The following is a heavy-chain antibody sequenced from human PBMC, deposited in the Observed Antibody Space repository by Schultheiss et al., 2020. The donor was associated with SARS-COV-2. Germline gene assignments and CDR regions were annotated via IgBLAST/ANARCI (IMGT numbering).Heavy chain of an antibody. J-gene: IGHJ6*02. CDR3: AKFSSSNYYYYGMDV. V-gene: IGHV4-34*01. Sequence: SETLSLTCAVYGGSFSGYYWSWIRQPPGKGLECIGYIYYSGSTYYNPSLKSRVTISVDTSKIQFSLKLSSVTAADTAVYYCAKFSSSNYYYYGMDVWGQGTTVTVSS. CDR1: GGSFSGYY. D-gene: IGHD6-6*01. CDR2: IYYSGST.